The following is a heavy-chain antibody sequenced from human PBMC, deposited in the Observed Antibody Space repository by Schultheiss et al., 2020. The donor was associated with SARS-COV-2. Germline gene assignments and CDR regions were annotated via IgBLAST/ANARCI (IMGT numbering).Heavy chain of an antibody. CDR2: ISYDGSNK. D-gene: IGHD5-24*01. CDR3: ARGRRWLQLRGYYMDV. Sequence: GGSLRLSCAASGFTFSSYSMNWVRQAPGKGLEWVAVISYDGSNKYYADSVKGRFTISRDNSKNTLYLQMNSLRAEDTAVYYCARGRRWLQLRGYYMDVWGKGTTVTVSS. J-gene: IGHJ6*03. V-gene: IGHV3-30*06. CDR1: GFTFSSYS.